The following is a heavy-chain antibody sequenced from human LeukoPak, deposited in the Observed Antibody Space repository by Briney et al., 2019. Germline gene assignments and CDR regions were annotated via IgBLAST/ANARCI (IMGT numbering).Heavy chain of an antibody. CDR1: GYTFSGLY. CDR2: INPNSGGT. V-gene: IGHV1-2*02. CDR3: ARDSSGLSDDY. Sequence: GASVKVSCKASGYTFSGLYMHWVRQAPGQGLEWMGWINPNSGGTNYAQKFQGRVTMTRDTSISTAYMELTRLRSDDTAVYYCARDSSGLSDDYWGHGTLVTVSS. J-gene: IGHJ4*01. D-gene: IGHD6-19*01.